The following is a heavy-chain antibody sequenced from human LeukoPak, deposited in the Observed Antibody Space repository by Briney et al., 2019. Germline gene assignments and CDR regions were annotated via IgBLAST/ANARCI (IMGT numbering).Heavy chain of an antibody. CDR2: ISSGSKYT. D-gene: IGHD1-26*01. CDR3: VRDSLANSMRELLRLYVFDM. CDR1: GFSFSTYT. J-gene: IGHJ3*02. Sequence: PGGSLRLSCADSGFSFSTYTMNWVRQASGKGLEWGSSISSGSKYTYYANSVQGRFTISRDNAKNSLSLQMNSLRAEDTAVYYCVRDSLANSMRELLRLYVFDMWGLGTMATVSS. V-gene: IGHV3-21*01.